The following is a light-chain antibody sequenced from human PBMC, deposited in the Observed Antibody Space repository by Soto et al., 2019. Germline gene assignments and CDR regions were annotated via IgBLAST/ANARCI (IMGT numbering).Light chain of an antibody. V-gene: IGKV1-39*01. J-gene: IGKJ1*01. CDR1: QGISSY. CDR2: AAS. CDR3: QQSSTTPWT. Sequence: IQLTQSPSSLSASVGDRVTINCRASQGISSYLAWYQQKPGKAPKLLIYAASTLQSGVPSRFSGSGSGTDFTLTISSLQPEDFATYYCQQSSTTPWTFGQGTKVDIK.